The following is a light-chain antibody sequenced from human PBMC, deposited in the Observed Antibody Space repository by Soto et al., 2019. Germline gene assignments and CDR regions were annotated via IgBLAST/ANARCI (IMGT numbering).Light chain of an antibody. V-gene: IGLV1-51*01. CDR3: AAWDDSVKTLL. J-gene: IGLJ3*02. CDR2: DNN. Sequence: QAVVTQPPSVSAAPGQKVTISCSGSSSNIGNNYVSWYQQLPGTAPKLLIYDNNKRPSGVPDRFSASKSGTSASLAITGLQSEDEADYYCAAWDDSVKTLLFGGGTKLTVL. CDR1: SSNIGNNY.